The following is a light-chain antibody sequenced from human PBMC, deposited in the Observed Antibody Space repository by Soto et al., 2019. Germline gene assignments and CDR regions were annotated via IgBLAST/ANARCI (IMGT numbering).Light chain of an antibody. CDR1: QSVGGS. J-gene: IGKJ1*01. CDR3: QQYRNWTPT. V-gene: IGKV3-15*01. Sequence: EIVMTQSPATLSVSPGERATLSCRASQSVGGSLAWYQQKPGQAPGLLIYGASTRATGVPARFSGSGSGTKFTLTISTLQSEDFAVYYCQQYRNWTPTFGQGTKVDIK. CDR2: GAS.